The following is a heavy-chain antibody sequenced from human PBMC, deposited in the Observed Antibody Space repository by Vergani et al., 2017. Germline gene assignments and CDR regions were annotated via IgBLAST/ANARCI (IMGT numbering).Heavy chain of an antibody. V-gene: IGHV5-51*01. J-gene: IGHJ6*02. D-gene: IGHD5-18*01. CDR1: GYSFTSYW. Sequence: EVQLVQSGAEVKKPGESLKISCKGSGYSFTSYWIGWVRQIPGKGLEWMGIIYPGDSDTRYSPSFQGQVTISADKSISTAYLQWSSLKASDTAMYYCASGGDTAMTRSYYYGMDVWGQGTTVTVSS. CDR2: IYPGDSDT. CDR3: ASGGDTAMTRSYYYGMDV.